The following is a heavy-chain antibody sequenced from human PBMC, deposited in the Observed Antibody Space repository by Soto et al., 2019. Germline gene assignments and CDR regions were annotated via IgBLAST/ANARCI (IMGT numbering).Heavy chain of an antibody. Sequence: QLLLQESGPGLVKPSETLSLTCSISSDSFTSGTYQWGWIRQPPGKGLEWIGSMSYSERPYYTPSLGSRVSISADTSKIQFSLHLTSVTAADTAFYYCARLTPGSNDFWSGSYAPHFDCWGHGTLVTVSA. CDR1: SDSFTSGTYQ. V-gene: IGHV4-39*01. D-gene: IGHD3-3*01. J-gene: IGHJ4*01. CDR2: MSYSERP. CDR3: ARLTPGSNDFWSGSYAPHFDC.